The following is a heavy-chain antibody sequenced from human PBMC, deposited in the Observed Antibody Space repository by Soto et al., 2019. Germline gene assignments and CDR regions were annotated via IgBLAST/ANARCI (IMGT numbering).Heavy chain of an antibody. CDR1: GASISSNY. V-gene: IGHV4-59*01. Sequence: SETLSLTCFVSGASISSNYWSWIRQPPGKGLEWIGYIYYSGNTNYNPSLKSRVIISIDTSKNQFSLKLSSVTAADTAVYYCAREAYSSGIDAFDIWGQGTMVTVSS. CDR3: AREAYSSGIDAFDI. CDR2: IYYSGNT. D-gene: IGHD6-19*01. J-gene: IGHJ3*02.